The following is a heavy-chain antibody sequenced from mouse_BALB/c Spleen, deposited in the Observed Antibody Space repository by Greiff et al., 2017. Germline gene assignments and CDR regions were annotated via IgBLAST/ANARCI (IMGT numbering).Heavy chain of an antibody. CDR3: ARSYYGNYWYFDV. D-gene: IGHD2-10*01. CDR2: IYPGDGDT. J-gene: IGHJ1*01. Sequence: VKLMESGAELVRPGSSVKISCKASGYAFSSYWMNWVKQRPGQGLEWIGQIYPGDGDTNYNGKFKGKATLTADKSSSTAYMQLSSLTSEDSAVYFCARSYYGNYWYFDVWGAGTTVTVSS. V-gene: IGHV1-80*01. CDR1: GYAFSSYW.